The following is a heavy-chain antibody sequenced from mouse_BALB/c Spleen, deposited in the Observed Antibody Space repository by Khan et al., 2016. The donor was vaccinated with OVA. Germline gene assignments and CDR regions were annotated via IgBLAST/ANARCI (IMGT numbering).Heavy chain of an antibody. V-gene: IGHV3-8*02. CDR2: MIYSGNT. CDR3: ARSTYRYAFAY. Sequence: EVQLQESGPSLVKPSQTLSLTCSVTGDSITSGYWSWIRKFPGNKLAYMGYMIYSGNTYYNPSPKRRISITRHTSKNQYYLQLNSVTTEDTATYYCARSTYRYAFAYWGQGTLVTVSA. D-gene: IGHD2-14*01. CDR1: GDSITSGY. J-gene: IGHJ3*01.